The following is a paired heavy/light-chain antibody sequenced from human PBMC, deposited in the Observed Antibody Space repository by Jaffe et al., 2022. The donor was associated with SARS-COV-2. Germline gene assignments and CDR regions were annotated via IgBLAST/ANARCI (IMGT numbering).Light chain of an antibody. CDR1: QSISSY. V-gene: IGKV1-39*01. J-gene: IGKJ1*01. Sequence: DIQMTQSPSSLSASVGDRVTITCRASQSISSYLNWYQQKPGKAPKVLIYAASSLQSGVPSRFSGSGSGTDFTLTISSLQPEDFATYYCQQSYSTPQTFGQGTKVEI. CDR2: AAS. CDR3: QQSYSTPQT.
Heavy chain of an antibody. V-gene: IGHV4-59*01. CDR1: GGSIRSYY. CDR2: IYYSGST. Sequence: QVQLQESGPGLVKPSETLSLTCTVSGGSIRSYYWSWIRQPPGKGLEWIGYIYYSGSTNYNPSLKSRVTISVDTSKNQFSLKLNSVTAADTAVYYCAREGSSGYYPRPNWFDPWGQGALVTVSS. CDR3: AREGSSGYYPRPNWFDP. J-gene: IGHJ5*02. D-gene: IGHD3-22*01.